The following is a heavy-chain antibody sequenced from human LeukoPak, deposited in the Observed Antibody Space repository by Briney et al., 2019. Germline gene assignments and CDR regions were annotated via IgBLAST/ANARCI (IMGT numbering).Heavy chain of an antibody. V-gene: IGHV1-2*02. Sequence: GASLKISCKASGYTFTGYNMHWVRHTPGQGLERMGWINPNSDGTNYAQKFQGRVTMTRDTSIITAYMELSRLRSDDTAVYYCARGELQGDYCGQGTLVTVSS. J-gene: IGHJ4*02. CDR3: ARGELQGDY. CDR2: INPNSDGT. CDR1: GYTFTGYN. D-gene: IGHD1-26*01.